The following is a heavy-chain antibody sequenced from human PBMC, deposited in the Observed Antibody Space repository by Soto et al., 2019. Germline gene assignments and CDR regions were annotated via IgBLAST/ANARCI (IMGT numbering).Heavy chain of an antibody. J-gene: IGHJ4*02. CDR3: TTGTQNFDY. CDR1: GFTFTTRA. Sequence: EVQLLESGGGLVQPGGSLRLSCAASGFTFTTRAMSWVRQAPGKGLLWVSGISASGGTTYYADSVKGRLTISRDNSKNMLYLLMTSLRDDDTAVYYCTTGTQNFDYWGRGTRVTVSS. V-gene: IGHV3-23*01. CDR2: ISASGGTT. D-gene: IGHD3-10*01.